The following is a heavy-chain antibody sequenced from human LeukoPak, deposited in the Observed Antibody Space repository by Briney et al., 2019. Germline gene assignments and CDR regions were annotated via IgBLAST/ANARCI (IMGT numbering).Heavy chain of an antibody. CDR1: GGSFSGYY. J-gene: IGHJ4*02. D-gene: IGHD6-13*01. CDR3: VTPIGDSSTSEH. V-gene: IGHV4-34*01. Sequence: PSETLSLTCAVYGGSFSGYYWSWSRQPPGKGLEWIGEIDHRGSTNYNPSLKSRVTISVDTSKNQFSLRLSSVTTADTAVYYCVTPIGDSSTSEHWGQGTLVTVSS. CDR2: IDHRGST.